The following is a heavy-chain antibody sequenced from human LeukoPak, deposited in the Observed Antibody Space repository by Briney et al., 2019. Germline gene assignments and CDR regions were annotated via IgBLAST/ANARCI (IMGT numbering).Heavy chain of an antibody. D-gene: IGHD3-22*01. V-gene: IGHV1-69*13. Sequence: SVSVSCKASGGTFSSYAISWVRQAPGQGLEWMGGIIPICGTANYAQNFQGRVTITADESTSTAYMELSSLRSEDTAVYYCARGVPDSSGYYFMYLQHWGQGTLVTVSS. CDR2: IIPICGTA. CDR1: GGTFSSYA. J-gene: IGHJ1*01. CDR3: ARGVPDSSGYYFMYLQH.